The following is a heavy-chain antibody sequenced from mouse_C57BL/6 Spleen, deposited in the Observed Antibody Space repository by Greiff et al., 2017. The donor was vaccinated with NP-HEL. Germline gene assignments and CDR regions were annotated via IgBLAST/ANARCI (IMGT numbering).Heavy chain of an antibody. CDR2: INPGSGGT. V-gene: IGHV1-54*01. CDR3: ARDYSNSYWYFDV. Sequence: VQLQQSGAELVRPFRPGKPSRKASVYAFTNYLIEWVKQRPGQGLEWIGVINPGSGGTNYNEKFKGKATLTADKSSSTAYMQLSSLTSEDSAVYFCARDYSNSYWYFDVWGTGTTVTVSS. J-gene: IGHJ1*03. CDR1: VYAFTNYL. D-gene: IGHD2-5*01.